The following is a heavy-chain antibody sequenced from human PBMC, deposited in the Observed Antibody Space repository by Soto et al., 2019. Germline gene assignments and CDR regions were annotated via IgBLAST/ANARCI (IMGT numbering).Heavy chain of an antibody. CDR1: GYTFTSYG. D-gene: IGHD3-9*01. CDR2: ISAYNGNT. J-gene: IGHJ6*02. Sequence: ASVKVSCKASGYTFTSYGISWVRQASGQGLEWMGWISAYNGNTNYAQKLQGRVTMTTDTSTSTAYMELRSLRSDDTAVYYCAREIGTGTSLGYYGMDVWGQGTTVTVSS. V-gene: IGHV1-18*04. CDR3: AREIGTGTSLGYYGMDV.